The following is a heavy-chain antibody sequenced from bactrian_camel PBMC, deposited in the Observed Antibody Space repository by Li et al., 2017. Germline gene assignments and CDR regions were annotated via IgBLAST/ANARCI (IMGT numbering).Heavy chain of an antibody. D-gene: IGHD2*01. CDR1: GYDALYLC. Sequence: HVQLVESGGGSVQAGGSLRLSCAVSGYDALYLCMGWFRQAPGKEREGVATADTDGDPSYAASVKGRFTVSKDNAKNTLYLQMNDLKPEDTATYYCAATQRWPLGGYCRYYGMNYYDHWGVGTQVTVS. V-gene: IGHV3S53*01. J-gene: IGHJ4*01. CDR3: AATQRWPLGGYCRYYGMNYYDH. CDR2: ADTDGDP.